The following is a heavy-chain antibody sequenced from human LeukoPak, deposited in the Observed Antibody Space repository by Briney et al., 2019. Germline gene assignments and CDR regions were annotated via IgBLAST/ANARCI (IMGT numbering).Heavy chain of an antibody. Sequence: EASVKVFCKASGYTFTSYFIHWVRQAPGQGLEWMGIINPSGGSTSYSQKFQGRVTMTRDTSTSTVYMELSSLRSEDTAVYFCASGYCAGDCYYDYWGQGTLVTVSS. V-gene: IGHV1-46*01. J-gene: IGHJ4*02. CDR1: GYTFTSYF. CDR2: INPSGGST. D-gene: IGHD2-21*02. CDR3: ASGYCAGDCYYDY.